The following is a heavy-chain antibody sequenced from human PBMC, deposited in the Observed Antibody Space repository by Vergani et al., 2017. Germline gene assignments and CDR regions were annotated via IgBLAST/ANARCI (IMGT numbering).Heavy chain of an antibody. CDR1: GFTFSSYA. J-gene: IGHJ4*02. CDR2: ISYDGSNK. D-gene: IGHD3-22*01. Sequence: QVQLVESGGGVVQPGRSLRLSCAASGFTFSSYAMHWVRQAPGKGLEWGAVISYDGSNKYYADSVKGRFTISRDNSKNTLYLQMNSLRAEDTAVYYCAREGGHYYDSSGYYPRNYFDYWGQGTLVTVSS. CDR3: AREGGHYYDSSGYYPRNYFDY. V-gene: IGHV3-30*01.